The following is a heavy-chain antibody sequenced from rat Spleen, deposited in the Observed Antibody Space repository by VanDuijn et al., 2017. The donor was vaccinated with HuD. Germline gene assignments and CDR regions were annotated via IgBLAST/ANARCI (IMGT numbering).Heavy chain of an antibody. J-gene: IGHJ2*01. CDR2: ISYEGSGT. CDR1: GFTFGDYY. D-gene: IGHD1-5*01. CDR3: VRLRYNPFDY. V-gene: IGHV5-22*01. Sequence: EVQLVETGGGLVQPGRSMKLSCAASGFTFGDYYMAWVRQAPKKGLEWVASISYEGSGTYYRDSVKGRFTISRGNAKNTQYLQMDSLRSEDTATYYCVRLRYNPFDYWGQGVMVTVSS.